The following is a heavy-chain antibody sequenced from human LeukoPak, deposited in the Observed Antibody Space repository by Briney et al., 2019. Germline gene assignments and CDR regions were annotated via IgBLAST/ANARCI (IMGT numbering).Heavy chain of an antibody. J-gene: IGHJ4*02. D-gene: IGHD5-24*01. Sequence: GSLRLSCAASEFTFSSFNMNWVRQPPGKGLDWIGNIYYSGSTYYNPSLKSRVTISVDSSKNQFSLRLSSVTTADTAVYYCAKSDGYGLIDYWGQGTLVTVSS. V-gene: IGHV4-59*04. CDR2: IYYSGST. CDR1: EFTFSSFN. CDR3: AKSDGYGLIDY.